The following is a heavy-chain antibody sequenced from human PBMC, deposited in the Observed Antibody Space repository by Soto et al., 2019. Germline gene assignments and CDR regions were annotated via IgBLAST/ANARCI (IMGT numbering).Heavy chain of an antibody. CDR3: ARESSGITLYGMDV. J-gene: IGHJ6*02. CDR1: GYTFTGQY. D-gene: IGHD1-7*01. Sequence: ASVKVSCKASGYTFTGQYMHWVRQAPGQGLEWMGWINPNSGDTNYAQKFQGGVTMTRDTSIGTAYMELSSLRSNDTAIYYCARESSGITLYGMDVWGQGTTVTVSS. CDR2: INPNSGDT. V-gene: IGHV1-2*02.